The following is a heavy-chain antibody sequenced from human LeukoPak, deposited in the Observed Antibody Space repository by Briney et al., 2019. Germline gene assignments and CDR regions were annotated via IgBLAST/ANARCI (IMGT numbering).Heavy chain of an antibody. CDR1: GGTFSNYA. Sequence: ASVKVSCKASGGTFSNYAISWVRQAPGQGLEWMGGIIPFIDTANHAQKLQGRVTITADESTSTAYMELSSLRSEDTAVYYCGRTRFSNIGVELRDYYYYYMDVWGKGTTVTVSS. CDR2: IIPFIDTA. CDR3: GRTRFSNIGVELRDYYYYYMDV. V-gene: IGHV1-69*01. J-gene: IGHJ6*03. D-gene: IGHD1-7*01.